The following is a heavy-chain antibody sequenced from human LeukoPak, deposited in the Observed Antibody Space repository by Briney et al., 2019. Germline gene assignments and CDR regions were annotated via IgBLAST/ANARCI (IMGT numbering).Heavy chain of an antibody. Sequence: GGSLRLSCAASGFTFSSYGMHWVRQAPGKGLEWVAVIWYDGSNKYYADSVKGRFTISRDNSKNMLYPQMNSLRAEDTAVYYCAKDLSIAAQGHDYWGQGTLVTVSS. CDR3: AKDLSIAAQGHDY. J-gene: IGHJ4*02. D-gene: IGHD6-6*01. CDR1: GFTFSSYG. V-gene: IGHV3-33*06. CDR2: IWYDGSNK.